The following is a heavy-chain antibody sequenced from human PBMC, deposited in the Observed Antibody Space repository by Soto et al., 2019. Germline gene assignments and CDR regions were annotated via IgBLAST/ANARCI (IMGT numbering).Heavy chain of an antibody. CDR1: GYTFSSYG. V-gene: IGHV1-18*01. J-gene: IGHJ6*02. D-gene: IGHD1-1*01. CDR3: ARATGTTFFPRFLGPEYYYGMDL. Sequence: ASVKVSCKASGYTFSSYGISWVRQAPGQGLEWMGWISAYNGNTNYAQKLQGRVTMTTDTSTSTAYMELRSLRSDDTAVYYCARATGTTFFPRFLGPEYYYGMDLWGQGTTVTVSS. CDR2: ISAYNGNT.